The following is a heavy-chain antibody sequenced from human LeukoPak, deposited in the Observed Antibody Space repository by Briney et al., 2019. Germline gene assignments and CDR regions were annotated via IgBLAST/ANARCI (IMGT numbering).Heavy chain of an antibody. CDR3: AKDTIVGAPGHFDC. D-gene: IGHD1-26*01. CDR2: ISGSGGST. J-gene: IGHJ4*02. V-gene: IGHV3-23*01. Sequence: PGGSLRLSCAASGFTFNSYAMSWVRLAPGKGLEWVSAISGSGGSTDYADSVKGRFAISRDNSKNTVYIQMNSLRAEDTAIYYCAKDTIVGAPGHFDCWGQGTLVTVSS. CDR1: GFTFNSYA.